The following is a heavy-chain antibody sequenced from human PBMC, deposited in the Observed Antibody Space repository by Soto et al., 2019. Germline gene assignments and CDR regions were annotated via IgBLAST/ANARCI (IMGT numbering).Heavy chain of an antibody. CDR3: ARDIAAAYYYYGMDV. CDR2: ISSSSSTI. D-gene: IGHD6-13*01. V-gene: IGHV3-48*02. J-gene: IGHJ6*02. CDR1: GFTFSSYS. Sequence: EVQLVESGGGLVQPGGSLRLSCAASGFTFSSYSMNWVRQAPGKGLEWVSYISSSSSTIYYADSVKGRFTISRDNAKNSLYLQMNSLRDDDTAVYYCARDIAAAYYYYGMDVWGQGTTVTVSS.